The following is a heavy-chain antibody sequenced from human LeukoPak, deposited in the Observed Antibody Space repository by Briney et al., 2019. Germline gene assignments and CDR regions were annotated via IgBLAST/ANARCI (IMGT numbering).Heavy chain of an antibody. Sequence: ASVKVSCKASGYTFTSYGISWVRQAPGQGLEWMGWISANNGNTNYAQKLQGRVTMTTDTSTSTAYMELRSLRSDDTAVYYCARGWELREPAGAFDIWGQGTMVTVSS. CDR3: ARGWELREPAGAFDI. V-gene: IGHV1-18*01. CDR1: GYTFTSYG. D-gene: IGHD1-26*01. CDR2: ISANNGNT. J-gene: IGHJ3*02.